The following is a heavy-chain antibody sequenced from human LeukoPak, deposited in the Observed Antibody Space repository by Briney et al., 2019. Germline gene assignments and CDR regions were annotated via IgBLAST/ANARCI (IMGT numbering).Heavy chain of an antibody. CDR3: AIGGSGSFFFDY. Sequence: PSETLSLTCTVSGGSISSGGYYWSWIRQPPGKGLEWVGYIYYSGSNYYNPSIKSRVTISVDTSKNQFSLKLSSVTAADTAVYYCAIGGSGSFFFDYCGQGTLVTVSS. J-gene: IGHJ4*02. CDR1: GGSISSGGYY. D-gene: IGHD3-10*01. V-gene: IGHV4-30-4*01. CDR2: IYYSGSN.